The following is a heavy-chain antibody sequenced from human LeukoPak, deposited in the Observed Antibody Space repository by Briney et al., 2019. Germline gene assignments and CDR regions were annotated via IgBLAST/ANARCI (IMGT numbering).Heavy chain of an antibody. CDR2: IYHSGRN. D-gene: IGHD6-13*01. CDR1: GGSISGYY. V-gene: IGHV4-59*01. J-gene: IGHJ3*01. Sequence: SETLSLTCTVSGGSISGYYWNWIRQPPGEGLEWIGYIYHSGRNNYNSSLKSRVTMSVDTSKNQFSLKLTSVTAADTAVYFCARRMGQQLGVDAFDVWGQGTLVTVSS. CDR3: ARRMGQQLGVDAFDV.